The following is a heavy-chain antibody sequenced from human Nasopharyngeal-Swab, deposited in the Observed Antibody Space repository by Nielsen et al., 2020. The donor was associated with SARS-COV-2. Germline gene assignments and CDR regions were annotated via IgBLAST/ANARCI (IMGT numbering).Heavy chain of an antibody. CDR3: AKDPYSSGWYGEYFQH. CDR1: GFTFSSYA. CDR2: ISGSGGST. Sequence: GGSLRLSCAASGFTFSSYAMSWVRQAPGKGLEWVSAISGSGGSTYYADSVKGRFTISRDNSKNTLYLQMNSLRAEDTAVYYCAKDPYSSGWYGEYFQHWGQGTLVTVSS. V-gene: IGHV3-23*01. J-gene: IGHJ1*01. D-gene: IGHD6-19*01.